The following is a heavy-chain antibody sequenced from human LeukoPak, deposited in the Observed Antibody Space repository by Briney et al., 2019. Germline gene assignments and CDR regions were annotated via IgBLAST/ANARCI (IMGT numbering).Heavy chain of an antibody. CDR1: GFGFRNYG. CDR2: IWSDGNNK. CDR3: AEDPGASVPGFYMDV. Sequence: PGGSLRLSCVASGFGFRNYGMHWVRQATGKGLEWVSFIWSDGNNKKYGDSVKGRFTISRDNSNNMLYLQMDSLRPEDTGVYYCAEDPGASVPGFYMDVWGKGTTVIVSS. J-gene: IGHJ6*03. V-gene: IGHV3-30*02. D-gene: IGHD2-8*02.